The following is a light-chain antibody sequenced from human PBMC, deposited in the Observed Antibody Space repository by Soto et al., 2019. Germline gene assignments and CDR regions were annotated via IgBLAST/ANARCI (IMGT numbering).Light chain of an antibody. Sequence: QSALTQPPSASGSPGQSVTISCTGTSSDVGGYNYVSWYQQHSGKAPNLMIYEVSKRPSGVPDRFPGSKSGNTASLTVSGLQAEDEADYYCSSYAGSNNFVVFGGGTKLTVL. CDR1: SSDVGGYNY. CDR2: EVS. J-gene: IGLJ2*01. V-gene: IGLV2-8*01. CDR3: SSYAGSNNFVV.